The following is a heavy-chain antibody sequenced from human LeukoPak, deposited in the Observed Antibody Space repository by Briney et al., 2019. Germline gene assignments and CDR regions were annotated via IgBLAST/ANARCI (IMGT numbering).Heavy chain of an antibody. CDR2: ISAYNGNT. CDR3: ARHTVVVPAAAGAGMDV. J-gene: IGHJ6*04. V-gene: IGHV1-18*04. Sequence: ASVKVSCKASGYTFTSYGISWVRQAPGQGLEWMGWISAYNGNTNYAQKLQGRVTMTTDTSTSTAYMELRSLRSDDTAVYYCARHTVVVPAAAGAGMDVWGKGTTVTVSS. D-gene: IGHD2-2*01. CDR1: GYTFTSYG.